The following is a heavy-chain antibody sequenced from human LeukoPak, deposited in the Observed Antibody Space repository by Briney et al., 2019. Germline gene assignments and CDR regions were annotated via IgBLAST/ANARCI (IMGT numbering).Heavy chain of an antibody. CDR3: ARQQLSQLYYFDN. CDR1: GGSISSYY. CDR2: IYYTGST. J-gene: IGHJ4*02. Sequence: PSETLSLTYTVTGGSISSYYWSWIRQPPGKGLEWIGYIYYTGSTNYNPSLKSRVTISVDTSKNQFSLKLSSVTAADTAVYYCARQQLSQLYYFDNWGQGTLVTVSS. V-gene: IGHV4-59*01. D-gene: IGHD6-13*01.